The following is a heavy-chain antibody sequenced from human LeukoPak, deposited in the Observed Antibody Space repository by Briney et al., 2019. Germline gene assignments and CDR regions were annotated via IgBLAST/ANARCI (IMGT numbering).Heavy chain of an antibody. CDR2: INPSGGST. J-gene: IGHJ4*02. V-gene: IGHV1-46*01. Sequence: GGSLRLSCAASGFTFTSYYMHWVRQAPGQGLEWMGIINPSGGSTSYAQKFQGRVTMTRDMSTSTVYMELSSLRSEDTAVYYCARDHFIFDYWGQGTLVTVSS. CDR3: ARDHFIFDY. CDR1: GFTFTSYY.